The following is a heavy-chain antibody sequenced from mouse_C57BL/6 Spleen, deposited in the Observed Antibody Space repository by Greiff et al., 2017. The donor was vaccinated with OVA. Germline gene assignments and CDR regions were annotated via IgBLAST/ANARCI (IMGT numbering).Heavy chain of an antibody. Sequence: VQLQQSGPELVKPGASVKISCKASGYSFTGYYMNWVKQSPEKSLEWIVEINPSPGGTTSNQKFKAKAPLTLDKSSSTAYMQLKRLTSEDSAVYDRARWGGDYEYFDVWGTGTTVTVSS. CDR1: GYSFTGYY. J-gene: IGHJ1*03. D-gene: IGHD1-1*01. V-gene: IGHV1-42*01. CDR3: ARWGGDYEYFDV. CDR2: INPSPGGT.